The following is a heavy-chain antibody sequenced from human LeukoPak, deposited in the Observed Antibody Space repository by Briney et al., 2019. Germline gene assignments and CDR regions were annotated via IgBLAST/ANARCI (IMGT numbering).Heavy chain of an antibody. J-gene: IGHJ4*02. Sequence: GGSLRLSCAASGFTFSSYAMSWVRQAPGKGLEWVSGISGSGGSTYYADSVKGRFTISRDNSKNTLYLQMNSLRDEDTAVYYCARGPHAYYDSSGASDYWGRGTLVTVSS. V-gene: IGHV3-23*01. CDR1: GFTFSSYA. D-gene: IGHD3-22*01. CDR3: ARGPHAYYDSSGASDY. CDR2: ISGSGGST.